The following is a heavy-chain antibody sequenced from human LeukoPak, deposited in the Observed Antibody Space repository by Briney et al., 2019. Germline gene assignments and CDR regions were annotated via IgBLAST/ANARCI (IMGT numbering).Heavy chain of an antibody. Sequence: ASVKVTCTASGYTFTGYYMHWVRQAPGQGLEWMGWINPNSGGTNYAQKFQGRVTMTRDTSISTAYMELSGLRSDDTAVYYCARYRGYSGYDYWGQGTLVTVSS. V-gene: IGHV1-2*02. J-gene: IGHJ4*02. CDR1: GYTFTGYY. CDR2: INPNSGGT. CDR3: ARYRGYSGYDY. D-gene: IGHD5-12*01.